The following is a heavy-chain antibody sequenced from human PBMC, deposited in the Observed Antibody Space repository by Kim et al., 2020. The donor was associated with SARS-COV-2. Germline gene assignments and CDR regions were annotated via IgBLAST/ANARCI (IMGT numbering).Heavy chain of an antibody. Sequence: GGSLRLSCAASGFTFSNSWMSWVRQAPGKGLEWVCRIKSKTDGWTTYYAARGNGRFTISRDDSKNTLYLQMNSLKTEETAVYYCTTGAGSSNHYYYYGMDVWGQGKTVTASS. J-gene: IGHJ6*02. CDR2: IKSKTDGWTT. CDR3: TTGAGSSNHYYYYGMDV. V-gene: IGHV3-15*01. CDR1: GFTFSNSW. D-gene: IGHD3-10*01.